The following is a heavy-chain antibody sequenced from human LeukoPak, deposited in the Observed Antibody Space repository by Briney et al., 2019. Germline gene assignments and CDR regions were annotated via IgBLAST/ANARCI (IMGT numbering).Heavy chain of an antibody. CDR1: GITFINAW. V-gene: IGHV3-15*01. D-gene: IGHD3-10*01. CDR2: IKSKTDGGAT. J-gene: IGHJ4*02. Sequence: PGGSLRLSCAASGITFINAWMTWVRQAPGKGLECIGRIKSKTDGGATVYAAPVKGRFTISRDESKNTVYLQMNNLKIEDTAVYFCIHMLRGAPGDWGQGTLVTVSS. CDR3: IHMLRGAPGD.